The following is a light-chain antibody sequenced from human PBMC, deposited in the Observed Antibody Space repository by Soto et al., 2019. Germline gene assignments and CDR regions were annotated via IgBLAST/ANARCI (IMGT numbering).Light chain of an antibody. CDR1: SSNIGAGYD. J-gene: IGLJ3*02. Sequence: QSVLTQPPSVSGAPGQRVTISCTGSSSNIGAGYDVHWYQQLPGTAPKLLIYGNSNRPSGGPDRFSGSKSGTSASLAITGRQAEDEADYYCRAYDRRRSGLGVFGGGAKLTVL. CDR3: RAYDRRRSGLGV. V-gene: IGLV1-40*01. CDR2: GNS.